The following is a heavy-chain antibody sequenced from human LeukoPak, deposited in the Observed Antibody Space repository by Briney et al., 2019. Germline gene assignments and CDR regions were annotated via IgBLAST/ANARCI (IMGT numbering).Heavy chain of an antibody. CDR1: GFTFSSYS. D-gene: IGHD3-10*01. CDR3: AKRVRYGSGNYHFDH. CDR2: ISDGGDDT. V-gene: IGHV3-23*01. J-gene: IGHJ4*02. Sequence: GGSLRLSCAASGFTFSSYSMNWVRQAPGKGLEWVSAISDGGDDTYYADSVKGRFTISRDNSKNTLYLQMSSLTAEDTAVYYCAKRVRYGSGNYHFDHWGQGTLVTVSS.